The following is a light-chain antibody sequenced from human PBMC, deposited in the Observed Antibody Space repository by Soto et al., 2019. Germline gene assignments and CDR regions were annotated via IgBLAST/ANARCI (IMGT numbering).Light chain of an antibody. V-gene: IGKV3-11*01. Sequence: EIVLTQSPATLSLSPGDRATLSCRASRSVGSSLAWYQQKPGQSPRLLIYGASNRATGIPDRFSGSESGTDFTLTISSLEPEDSTLFYWQQRSYWPWTFGQGTKVEIK. CDR3: QQRSYWPWT. J-gene: IGKJ1*01. CDR1: RSVGSS. CDR2: GAS.